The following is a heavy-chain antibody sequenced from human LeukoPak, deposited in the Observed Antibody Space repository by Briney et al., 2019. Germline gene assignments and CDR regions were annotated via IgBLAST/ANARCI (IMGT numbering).Heavy chain of an antibody. D-gene: IGHD1-7*01. CDR1: GGSLSSYY. Sequence: PSETLSLTCTVSGGSLSSYYWSWIRQPPGKGLEWIGYIYYSGSTNYNPSLKSRVTISVDTSKNQFSLKLSSVTAADTAVYYCAREGAAGTFDAFDIWGQGTMVTVSS. CDR3: AREGAAGTFDAFDI. CDR2: IYYSGST. J-gene: IGHJ3*02. V-gene: IGHV4-59*01.